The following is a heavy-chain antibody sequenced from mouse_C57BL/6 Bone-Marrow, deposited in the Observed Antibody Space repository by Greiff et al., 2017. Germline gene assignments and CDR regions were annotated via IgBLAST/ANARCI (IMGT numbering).Heavy chain of an antibody. J-gene: IGHJ2*01. CDR1: GYTFTTYP. CDR2: FHPYNDDT. Sequence: QVQLQQSGAELVKPGASVKISCKASGYTFTTYPIEWMKQNHGKSLEWIGNFHPYNDDTKSNEQFKGTATLTVDKSSSTVYLERSRLTSDDSAVYYCARGGNYGGYYFDYWGQGTTLTVSS. D-gene: IGHD2-1*01. CDR3: ARGGNYGGYYFDY. V-gene: IGHV1-47*01.